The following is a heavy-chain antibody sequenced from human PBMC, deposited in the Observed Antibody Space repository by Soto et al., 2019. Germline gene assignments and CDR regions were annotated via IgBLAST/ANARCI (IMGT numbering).Heavy chain of an antibody. Sequence: QVQLQQWGAGLLKPSETLSLTCAVYGGSFSGYYWSWIRQPPGKGLEWIGEINHSGSTNYNPSLKSRVTISVDTSKNQFSLKLSSVTAAHTAVYYCARGRPIVSVVVVAATLGAFDIWGQGTMVTVSS. D-gene: IGHD2-15*01. CDR1: GGSFSGYY. J-gene: IGHJ3*02. V-gene: IGHV4-34*01. CDR2: INHSGST. CDR3: ARGRPIVSVVVVAATLGAFDI.